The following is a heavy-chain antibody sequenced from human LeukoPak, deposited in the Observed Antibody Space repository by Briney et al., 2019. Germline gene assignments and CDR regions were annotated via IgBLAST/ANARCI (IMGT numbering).Heavy chain of an antibody. Sequence: ASVKVSCKTSGYTFTDYYMHWVRQAPGQGLEWMGWINPNSGGTSYAQKFQGRVTMTRDTSISTAYMELSRLRSDDTAVYYCARLIRDFWSGYLDYWGQGTLVTVSS. CDR3: ARLIRDFWSGYLDY. CDR2: INPNSGGT. V-gene: IGHV1-2*02. CDR1: GYTFTDYY. J-gene: IGHJ4*02. D-gene: IGHD3-3*01.